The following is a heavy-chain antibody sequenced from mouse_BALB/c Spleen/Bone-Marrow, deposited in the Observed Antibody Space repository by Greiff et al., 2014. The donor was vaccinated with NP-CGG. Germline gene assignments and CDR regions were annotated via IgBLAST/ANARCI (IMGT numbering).Heavy chain of an antibody. V-gene: IGHV1-5*01. CDR3: ARNWDWVFAY. CDR1: GYTFTNYW. D-gene: IGHD4-1*01. CDR2: IYPGNNDA. J-gene: IGHJ3*01. Sequence: VQLQQPGTVLARPGASLRMSCKASGYTFTNYWINWIKQRPGQGLEWIGAIYPGNNDAKYTQKFKAKAKLTAVTSTSTADIELSSLTNEDSVVYYCARNWDWVFAYWGQGTLVTVSA.